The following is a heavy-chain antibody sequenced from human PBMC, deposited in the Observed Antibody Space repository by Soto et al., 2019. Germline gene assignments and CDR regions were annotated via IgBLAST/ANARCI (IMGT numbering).Heavy chain of an antibody. V-gene: IGHV3-53*01. CDR3: ASGGP. CDR1: GFIVSSDY. J-gene: IGHJ5*02. Sequence: EVQLVESGGGLIQPGGSLRLSCAASGFIVSSDYMSWVRQAPGKGLEWASIIHGGGSTYYADSVKGRFTISRDNSKNTLYLQVTSLRAEDTAVFYCASGGPWGQGTLVTVS. CDR2: IHGGGST. D-gene: IGHD3-16*01.